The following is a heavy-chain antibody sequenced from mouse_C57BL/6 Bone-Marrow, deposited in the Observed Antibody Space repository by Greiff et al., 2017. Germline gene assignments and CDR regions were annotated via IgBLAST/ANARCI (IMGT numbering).Heavy chain of an antibody. CDR3: TTDYGSSYPAWFAY. D-gene: IGHD1-1*01. V-gene: IGHV14-4*01. Sequence: DVKLVESGAELVRPGASVKLSCTASGFNIKDDYMHWVKQRPEQGLEWFGWIDPENGDTEYASKFQGKATITADTSSNTAYLQLSSLTSEDTAVYYCTTDYGSSYPAWFAYWGQGTLVTVSA. CDR2: IDPENGDT. CDR1: GFNIKDDY. J-gene: IGHJ3*01.